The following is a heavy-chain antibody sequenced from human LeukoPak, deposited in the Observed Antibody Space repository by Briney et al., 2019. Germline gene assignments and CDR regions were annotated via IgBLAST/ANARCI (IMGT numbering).Heavy chain of an antibody. CDR2: INTDGTST. D-gene: IGHD3-10*01. CDR3: ARFGWVPPAHFDL. J-gene: IGHJ4*02. CDR1: GFTFTNYW. Sequence: PGGSLSLSCAASGFTFTNYWMHWVRQAPGTGLVWVSRINTDGTSTNYADSVKGRFTISRDNAKNTLYLQMNSLRAEDTAVYFCARFGWVPPAHFDLWGQGTLVTVSS. V-gene: IGHV3-74*01.